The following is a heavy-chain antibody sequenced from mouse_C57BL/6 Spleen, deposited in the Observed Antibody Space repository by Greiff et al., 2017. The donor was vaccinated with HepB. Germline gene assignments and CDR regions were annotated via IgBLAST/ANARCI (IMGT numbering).Heavy chain of an antibody. Sequence: EVQLVESGGGLVQPGGSLKLSCAASGFTFSDYGMAWVRQAPRKGPEWVAFISNLAYSIYYADTVTGRFTISRENAKNTLYLEMSSLRSEDTAMYYCARQIYDGYYMRSGAMDYWGQGTSVTVSS. D-gene: IGHD2-3*01. CDR1: GFTFSDYG. CDR2: ISNLAYSI. CDR3: ARQIYDGYYMRSGAMDY. J-gene: IGHJ4*01. V-gene: IGHV5-15*01.